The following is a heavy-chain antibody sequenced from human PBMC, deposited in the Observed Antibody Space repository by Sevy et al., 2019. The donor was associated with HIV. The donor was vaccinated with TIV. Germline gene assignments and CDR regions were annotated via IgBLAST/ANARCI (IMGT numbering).Heavy chain of an antibody. CDR1: GGSINSDH. V-gene: IGHV4-59*08. J-gene: IGHJ3*02. CDR3: ARRNDFDI. Sequence: ETLSLTCTVSGGSINSDHWNWIRQPPGKGLEWIGYVYYTGGTNYNPSLKNRVTISVDRTKNQFSLKLTSVTAADTAVYYCARRNDFDIWGQGTMVTVSS. CDR2: VYYTGGT.